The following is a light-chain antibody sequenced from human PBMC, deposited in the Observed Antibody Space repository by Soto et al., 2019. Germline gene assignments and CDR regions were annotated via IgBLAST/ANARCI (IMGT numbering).Light chain of an antibody. Sequence: QSVLTQPPSLSGAPGQRVTISCTGSRSNIGAGYDVHWYQHLPGTAPKVLIFDNSNRPSGVPDRFSGSKSGTSASLAITGRQAEDEAVYYCHSYDVRLRGQAFGGGTKLTVL. CDR1: RSNIGAGYD. J-gene: IGLJ2*01. CDR2: DNS. CDR3: HSYDVRLRGQA. V-gene: IGLV1-40*01.